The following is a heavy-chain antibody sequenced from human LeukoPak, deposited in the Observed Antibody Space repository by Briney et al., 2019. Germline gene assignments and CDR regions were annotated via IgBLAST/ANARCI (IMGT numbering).Heavy chain of an antibody. Sequence: ASVKVSCKASGHTFTSYYMHWVRQAPGQGLEWMGIINPSGGSTSYAQKFQGRVTMTRDTSTSTVYMELSSLRSVDTAVYYCARVHMVRGNLFDPWGQGTLVTVSS. CDR3: ARVHMVRGNLFDP. V-gene: IGHV1-46*01. D-gene: IGHD3-10*01. CDR2: INPSGGST. CDR1: GHTFTSYY. J-gene: IGHJ5*02.